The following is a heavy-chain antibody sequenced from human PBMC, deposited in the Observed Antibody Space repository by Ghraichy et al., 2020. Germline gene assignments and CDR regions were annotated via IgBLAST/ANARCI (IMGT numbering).Heavy chain of an antibody. Sequence: SETLSLTCTVSGTSVGSHYWSWLRQPAGKGLEWIGRIYTSGSTTNHPSLRGRVTISVDTSKNQVSLNLTSVTAADTAGYYCARQDSSSWYRWFDPWGQGILVTVSS. CDR1: GTSVGSHY. D-gene: IGHD6-13*01. V-gene: IGHV4-4*07. J-gene: IGHJ5*02. CDR3: ARQDSSSWYRWFDP. CDR2: IYTSGST.